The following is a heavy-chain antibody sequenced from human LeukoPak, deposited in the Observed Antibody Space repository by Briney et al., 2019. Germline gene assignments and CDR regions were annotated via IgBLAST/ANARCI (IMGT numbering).Heavy chain of an antibody. V-gene: IGHV3-21*01. CDR2: ISSSSSYI. Sequence: PGGSLRLSRAASGFTFSSYSMNWVRQAPGKGLEWVSSISSSSSYIYYADSVKGRFTISRDNAKNSLYLQMNSLRAEDTAVYYCARSKGDYDFWSGYLGGNFDYWGQGTLVTVSS. D-gene: IGHD3-3*01. CDR1: GFTFSSYS. CDR3: ARSKGDYDFWSGYLGGNFDY. J-gene: IGHJ4*02.